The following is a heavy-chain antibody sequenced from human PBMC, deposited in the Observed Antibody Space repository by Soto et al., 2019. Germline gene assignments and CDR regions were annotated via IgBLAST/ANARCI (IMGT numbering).Heavy chain of an antibody. Sequence: PGGSLRLSCAASGFTFGNYAMTWLRQAPGKGLEWVSSLTSNGGLTYYADSAKGRCTISRDNSKSTLYLEVNSLRAEDTALYYCLKYIAPTTPHFDFWGQGTLVTVSS. CDR3: LKYIAPTTPHFDF. D-gene: IGHD1-26*01. CDR1: GFTFGNYA. V-gene: IGHV3-23*01. J-gene: IGHJ4*02. CDR2: LTSNGGLT.